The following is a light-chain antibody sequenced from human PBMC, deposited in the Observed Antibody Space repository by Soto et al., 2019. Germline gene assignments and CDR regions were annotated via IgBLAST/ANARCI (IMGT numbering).Light chain of an antibody. CDR1: SSDVGGYNY. J-gene: IGLJ1*01. CDR3: CSFSGGPYV. V-gene: IGLV2-11*01. CDR2: DVS. Sequence: QSALTQPRSVSRSPGQSVTISCTGTSSDVGGYNYVSWYQQHPGKAPKLMIYDVSKRPSGVPDRFSGSKSGNTASLTISGLQAEDEADYYCCSFSGGPYVFGVGTKLTVL.